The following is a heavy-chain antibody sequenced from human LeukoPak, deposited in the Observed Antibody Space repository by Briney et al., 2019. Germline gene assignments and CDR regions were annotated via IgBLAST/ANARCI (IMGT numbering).Heavy chain of an antibody. J-gene: IGHJ4*02. V-gene: IGHV3-7*01. CDR1: GFTFNNYW. CDR3: SGHCGGKRCAGVDY. D-gene: IGHD2-21*01. CDR2: IKGDGSEK. Sequence: GGSLRLSCAASGFTFNNYWMSWARQAPGKGLEWVTNIKGDGSEKYYVESVKDRFTISRDNAKKSLYLQMNSLRVEDTAVYFCSGHCGGKRCAGVDYWGLGTLVPVSS.